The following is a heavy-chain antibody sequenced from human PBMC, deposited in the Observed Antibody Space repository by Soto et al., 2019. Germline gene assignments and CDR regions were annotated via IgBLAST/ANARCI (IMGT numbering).Heavy chain of an antibody. CDR1: GYTFTSYA. Sequence: ASVKVSCKASGYTFTSYAMHWVRQAPGQRLEWMGWINADNGNTKYAQKLQGRVSMTTDTSTKTAYMEVRSLRSDDTAVYYCARGGYYDSSGSRNYHYYGMNVWGQGTTVTVSS. D-gene: IGHD3-22*01. CDR3: ARGGYYDSSGSRNYHYYGMNV. CDR2: INADNGNT. J-gene: IGHJ6*02. V-gene: IGHV1-3*01.